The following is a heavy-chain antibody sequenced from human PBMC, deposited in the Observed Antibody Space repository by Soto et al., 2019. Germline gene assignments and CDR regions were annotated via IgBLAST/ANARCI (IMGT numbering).Heavy chain of an antibody. CDR3: ARRWGNSFDY. Sequence: QLQLQESGPGLVKPSETLSLTCTVSGGSISSYYWGWIRRPPGKGLEWIGSIYYSGSTYYNPSLKSRVTISVYTSKNQFSLKLSSVTAADTAVYYCARRWGNSFDYWGQGTLVTVSS. CDR1: GGSISSYY. D-gene: IGHD7-27*01. V-gene: IGHV4-39*01. CDR2: IYYSGST. J-gene: IGHJ4*02.